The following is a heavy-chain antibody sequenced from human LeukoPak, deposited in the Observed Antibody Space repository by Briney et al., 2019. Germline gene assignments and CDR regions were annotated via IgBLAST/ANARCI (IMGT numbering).Heavy chain of an antibody. J-gene: IGHJ4*02. Sequence: SETLSLTCAVYGGSFSGYYWSWIRQPPGKGLEWIGEINHSGSTNYNPSLKSRVTISVDTSKNQFPLKLSSVTAADTAVYYCARDGPVYTYGSFPTPFDYWGQGTLVTVSS. CDR3: ARDGPVYTYGSFPTPFDY. CDR2: INHSGST. CDR1: GGSFSGYY. D-gene: IGHD2-2*02. V-gene: IGHV4-34*01.